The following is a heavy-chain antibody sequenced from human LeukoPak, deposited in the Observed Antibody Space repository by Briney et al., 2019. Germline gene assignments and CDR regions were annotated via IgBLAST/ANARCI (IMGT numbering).Heavy chain of an antibody. Sequence: SETLSLTCAVSGGSISTYYWNWVRRPPGRGLEWIGYIYYTGSISYNPSLKSRVTISLDTSKSQFSLRLPSVTAADTAVYYCASHGSSGHDPLTWGQGTLVTVSS. CDR1: GGSISTYY. J-gene: IGHJ4*02. D-gene: IGHD5-12*01. CDR2: IYYTGSI. V-gene: IGHV4-59*08. CDR3: ASHGSSGHDPLT.